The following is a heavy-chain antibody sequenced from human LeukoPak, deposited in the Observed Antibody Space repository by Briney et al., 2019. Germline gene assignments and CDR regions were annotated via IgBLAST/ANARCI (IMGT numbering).Heavy chain of an antibody. CDR3: ARDGPDGVDY. CDR2: IYYSGST. V-gene: IGHV4-59*01. Sequence: PSQTLSLTCTVSGGAISSYYWSWIPQPPGKGLGGIGDIYYSGSTNYNPSLKSRVTISVDTSTNQFSLELSSVTAADTAVYYCARDGPDGVDYWGQGTLVTVSS. CDR1: GGAISSYY. D-gene: IGHD1-14*01. J-gene: IGHJ4*02.